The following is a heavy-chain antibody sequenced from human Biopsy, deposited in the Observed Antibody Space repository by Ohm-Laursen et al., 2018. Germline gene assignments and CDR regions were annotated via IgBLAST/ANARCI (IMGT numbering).Heavy chain of an antibody. D-gene: IGHD3-3*01. Sequence: SVKASCKASGYTFTGYHVHWVRQASGQGLEWMGWINAKTGDTNYAQKFQGRVTMTRDTSISTAYVDLSSLRSDDTAVYYCARSFGVVINFEHNWFDPWGQGTLVTVSS. CDR2: INAKTGDT. CDR3: ARSFGVVINFEHNWFDP. V-gene: IGHV1-2*02. J-gene: IGHJ5*02. CDR1: GYTFTGYH.